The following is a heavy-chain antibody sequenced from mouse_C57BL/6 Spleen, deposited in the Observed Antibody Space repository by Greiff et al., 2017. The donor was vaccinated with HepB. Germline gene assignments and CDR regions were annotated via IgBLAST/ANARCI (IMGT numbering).Heavy chain of an antibody. J-gene: IGHJ4*01. D-gene: IGHD2-3*01. V-gene: IGHV1-64*01. CDR3: AREDGYSYAMDY. CDR2: IHPNSGST. CDR1: GYTFTSYW. Sequence: VQLQQPGAELVKPGASVKLSCKASGYTFTSYWMHWVKQRPGQGLEWIGMIHPNSGSTNYNEKFKSKATLTVDKSSSTAYMQLSSLTSEDSAVYYCAREDGYSYAMDYWGQGTSVTVSS.